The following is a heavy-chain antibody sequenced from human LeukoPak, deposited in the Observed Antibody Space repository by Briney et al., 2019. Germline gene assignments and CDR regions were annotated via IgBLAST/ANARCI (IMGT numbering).Heavy chain of an antibody. D-gene: IGHD3-22*01. CDR2: IYYSGST. V-gene: IGHV4-59*01. Sequence: SETLSLTCTVSGGSISSYYWSWIRQPPGKGLEWIGYIYYSGSTNYNPSLKSRVTISVDTSKNQFSLKLSSVTAADTAVYYCARLRYDSSGKSTGFDSWGQGTLVTVSS. CDR3: ARLRYDSSGKSTGFDS. J-gene: IGHJ4*02. CDR1: GGSISSYY.